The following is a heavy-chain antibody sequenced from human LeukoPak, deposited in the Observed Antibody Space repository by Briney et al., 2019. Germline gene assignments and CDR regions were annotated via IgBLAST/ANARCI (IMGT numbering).Heavy chain of an antibody. CDR3: ARDQEAGDRFYNWFDP. J-gene: IGHJ5*02. CDR1: GYTFIGYY. CDR2: INTNSGGT. Sequence: ASVKLTCTASGYTFIGYYMHWVRQAPGQGLERTGCINTNSGGTNYAQTFQGRVTMTRDTSITTAYMELNMLKSDDTAVYYCARDQEAGDRFYNWFDPWGQGTLVTVSS. D-gene: IGHD3-10*01. V-gene: IGHV1-2*02.